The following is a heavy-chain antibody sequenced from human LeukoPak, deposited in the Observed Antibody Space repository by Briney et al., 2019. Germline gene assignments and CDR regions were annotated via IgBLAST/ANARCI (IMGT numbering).Heavy chain of an antibody. V-gene: IGHV4-39*01. CDR3: ARLKLRITIFGVVTNNGFDP. D-gene: IGHD3-3*01. CDR2: IYYSGST. Sequence: SETLSLTCTVPGGSISSSSYYWGWIRQPPGKGLEWIGSIYYSGSTYYNPSLKSRVPISVDTSKNQFSLKLSSVNAAATAEYNCARLKLRITIFGVVTNNGFDPEGQGTLVTVSS. J-gene: IGHJ5*02. CDR1: GGSISSSSYY.